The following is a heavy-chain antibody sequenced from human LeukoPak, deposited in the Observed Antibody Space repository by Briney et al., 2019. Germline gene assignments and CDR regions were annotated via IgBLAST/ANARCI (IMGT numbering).Heavy chain of an antibody. CDR2: IWSDGSKK. J-gene: IGHJ4*02. V-gene: IGHV3-33*01. D-gene: IGHD3-22*01. CDR1: GFTFNYYG. CDR3: ARDDDTSSHYSRFDY. Sequence: PGGSLRLSCAASGFTFNYYGMHWVRQAPGKGLEWVAVIWSDGSKKYYADSVKGRFTVSRDDSKSTLYLQMNSLSVEDTALYFCARDDDTSSHYSRFDYWGQGTLVTVSS.